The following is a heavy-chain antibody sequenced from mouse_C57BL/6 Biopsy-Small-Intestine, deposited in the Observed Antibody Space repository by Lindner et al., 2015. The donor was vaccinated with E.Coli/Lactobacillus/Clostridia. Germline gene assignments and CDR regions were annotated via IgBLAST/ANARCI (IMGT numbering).Heavy chain of an antibody. CDR2: IRSKTNNYAT. Sequence: VQLQESGGRLVQPKGSLKLSCAASGFSFNTHAMNWVRQAPGKGLEWVTRIRSKTNNYATYYADSVKDRFTISRDDSESMLYLQMNNLKTEDTAMYYCVRQDYGSSYVGYFDVWGTGTTVTVSS. D-gene: IGHD1-1*01. CDR1: GFSFNTHA. CDR3: VRQDYGSSYVGYFDV. V-gene: IGHV10-1*01. J-gene: IGHJ1*03.